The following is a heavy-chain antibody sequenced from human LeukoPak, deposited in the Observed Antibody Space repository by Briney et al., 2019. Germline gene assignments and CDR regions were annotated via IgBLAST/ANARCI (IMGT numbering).Heavy chain of an antibody. J-gene: IGHJ6*03. Sequence: GGSLRLSCAASGFTFSSYSMNWVRQAPGKGLEWVSSISTSSSYIYYADSVKGRFTISRDNAKNSLYLQMNSLRAEDTAVYYCARAEQNNRQDIVVVPAAIDDGYYYYMDVWGKGTTVTVSS. V-gene: IGHV3-21*04. CDR1: GFTFSSYS. CDR3: ARAEQNNRQDIVVVPAAIDDGYYYYMDV. D-gene: IGHD2-2*02. CDR2: ISTSSSYI.